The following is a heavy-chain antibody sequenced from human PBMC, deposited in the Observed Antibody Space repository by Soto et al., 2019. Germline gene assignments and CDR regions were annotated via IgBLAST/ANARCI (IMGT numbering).Heavy chain of an antibody. V-gene: IGHV2-5*02. CDR2: TYWDDDR. CDR3: AHLVPGPLSFAY. Sequence: QITLKASGPTLVKPTQPLALNCTFSGFSFNTRGVGVAWIRQPHGKALEWLAVTYWDDDRRYRPSLTDRLTITKDISTNQVVLTLTNRDSVDTVTYYCAHLVPGPLSFAYWGQGSLVTVSS. D-gene: IGHD6-19*01. J-gene: IGHJ1*01. CDR1: GFSFNTRGVG.